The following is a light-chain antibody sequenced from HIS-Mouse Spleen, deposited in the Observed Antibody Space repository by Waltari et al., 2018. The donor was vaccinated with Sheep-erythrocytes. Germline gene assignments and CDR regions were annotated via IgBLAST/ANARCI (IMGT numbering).Light chain of an antibody. J-gene: IGLJ3*02. CDR3: YSSDSSGNHWV. Sequence: SYELTQPPSVPVHSGQTARITRSGDALPQKYAYWYPQKSGQAPVLVIYEDTKRPSGSPRRFSGSTSGTMATWTISGAQVEDEADYYCYSSDSSGNHWVFGGGTKLTVL. CDR1: ALPQKY. CDR2: EDT. V-gene: IGLV3-10*01.